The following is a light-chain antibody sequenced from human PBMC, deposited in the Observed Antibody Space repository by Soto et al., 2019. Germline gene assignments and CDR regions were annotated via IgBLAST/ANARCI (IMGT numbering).Light chain of an antibody. Sequence: EIVMTQSPATLSVSPGERATLSCRASQSVSSNLAWYQQKPGQAPRLLIYGASTRATGIPARFSGSGSGTEFTLTFSSLQSEDCAVYYCQQYNNWPLTFGGGTKVEIK. CDR1: QSVSSN. J-gene: IGKJ4*01. CDR3: QQYNNWPLT. V-gene: IGKV3-15*01. CDR2: GAS.